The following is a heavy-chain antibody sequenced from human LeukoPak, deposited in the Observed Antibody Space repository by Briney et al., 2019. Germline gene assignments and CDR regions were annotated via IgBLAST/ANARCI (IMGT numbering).Heavy chain of an antibody. CDR2: ISGSAGST. J-gene: IGHJ4*02. Sequence: GGSLRLSCAASGFTFNNYFMTWVRQALGKGLEWVSTISGSAGSTYYADFVKGLFTISRDNSRNTLYLQMNSLRADDTAVYYCARYCSGASCYLGLDYWGQGTLVTVSS. CDR3: ARYCSGASCYLGLDY. D-gene: IGHD2-2*01. CDR1: GFTFNNYF. V-gene: IGHV3-23*01.